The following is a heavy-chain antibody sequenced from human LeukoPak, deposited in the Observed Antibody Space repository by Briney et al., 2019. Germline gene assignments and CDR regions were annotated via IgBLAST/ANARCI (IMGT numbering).Heavy chain of an antibody. D-gene: IGHD2-2*01. CDR2: ISYDGSNK. J-gene: IGHJ4*02. V-gene: IGHV3-30-3*01. CDR3: SRGTFPYWSNTSCYAGDY. CDR1: GFTFSSYA. Sequence: PGRPLRLSCAASGFTFSSYAMHWVRQAPGKGLEWVAVISYDGSNKYYADSVKGRFTISRDNSKNTLYLQMNSLRAEDTAVYYCSRGTFPYWSNTSCYAGDYWGQGTLVTVSS.